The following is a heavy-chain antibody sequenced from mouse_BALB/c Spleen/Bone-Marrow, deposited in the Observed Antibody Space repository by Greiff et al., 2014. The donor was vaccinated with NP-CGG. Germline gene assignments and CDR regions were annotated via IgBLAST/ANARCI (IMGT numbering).Heavy chain of an antibody. J-gene: IGHJ4*01. CDR3: TRGWRAMDY. D-gene: IGHD2-3*01. V-gene: IGHV1S22*01. Sequence: LQESGSELVRPGASVKLSCKASGYTFTSYWMNWMKQRPGQGLEWIGNIYPGSGSSNYDEKFQSKATLTVDTSSSTAYMQLSSLTSEDSAVYYCTRGWRAMDYWGQGTSVTVSS. CDR2: IYPGSGSS. CDR1: GYTFTSYW.